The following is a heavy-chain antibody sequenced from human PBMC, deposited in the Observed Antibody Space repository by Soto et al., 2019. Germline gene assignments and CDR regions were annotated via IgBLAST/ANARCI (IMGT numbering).Heavy chain of an antibody. D-gene: IGHD6-13*01. CDR3: ARSYSSSWYATQYNWFDP. J-gene: IGHJ5*02. Sequence: ASVKVSCKASGYTFTSYAMHWVRQAPGQRLEWMGWINAGNGNTKYSQKFQGRVTITRETSASTAYMELSSLRSEDTAVYYCARSYSSSWYATQYNWFDPWGQGTLVTVSS. CDR2: INAGNGNT. V-gene: IGHV1-3*01. CDR1: GYTFTSYA.